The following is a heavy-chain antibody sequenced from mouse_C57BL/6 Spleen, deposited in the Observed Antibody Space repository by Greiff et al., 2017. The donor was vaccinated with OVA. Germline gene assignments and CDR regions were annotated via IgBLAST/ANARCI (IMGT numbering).Heavy chain of an antibody. CDR2: IYPGSGST. CDR3: ARSGYYDYDGSAY. CDR1: GYTFTSYW. V-gene: IGHV1-55*01. Sequence: QVQLQQPGAELVKPGASVKMSCKASGYTFTSYWITWVKQRPVQGLEWIGDIYPGSGSTNYNEKFKSKATLTVDTSSSTAYMQLSSLTSEDSAVYYCARSGYYDYDGSAYWGQGTLVTVSA. J-gene: IGHJ3*01. D-gene: IGHD2-4*01.